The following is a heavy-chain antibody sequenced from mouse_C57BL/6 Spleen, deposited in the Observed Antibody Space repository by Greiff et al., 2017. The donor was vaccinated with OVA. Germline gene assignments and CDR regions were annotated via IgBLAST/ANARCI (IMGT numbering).Heavy chain of an antibody. CDR3: ARDDGSSHWDFDV. V-gene: IGHV5-6*01. D-gene: IGHD1-1*01. Sequence: EVQRVESGGDLVKPGGSLKLSCAASGFTFSSYGMSWVRQTPDKRLEWVATISSGGSYTYYPDSVKGRFTLSRDNAKNTLYLQMSSLKSEDTAMYYCARDDGSSHWDFDVWGTGTTVTVSS. CDR2: ISSGGSYT. J-gene: IGHJ1*03. CDR1: GFTFSSYG.